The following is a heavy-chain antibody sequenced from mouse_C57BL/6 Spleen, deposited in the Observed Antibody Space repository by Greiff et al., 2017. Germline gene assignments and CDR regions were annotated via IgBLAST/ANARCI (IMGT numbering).Heavy chain of an antibody. D-gene: IGHD1-3*01. CDR2: IYPGDGDT. Sequence: VQLQQSGPELVKPGASVTISCKASGYEFSSSWMNWVKQRTGKGLEWIGRIYPGDGDTNYNGKFKGKATLTADKSSSTAYMQLSSRTSEDSAVYFCAIDNAMDYWGQGTSVTVSS. CDR3: AIDNAMDY. V-gene: IGHV1-82*01. J-gene: IGHJ4*01. CDR1: GYEFSSSW.